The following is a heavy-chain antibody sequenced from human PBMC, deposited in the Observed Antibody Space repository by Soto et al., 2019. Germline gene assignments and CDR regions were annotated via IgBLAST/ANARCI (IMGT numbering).Heavy chain of an antibody. CDR2: SSGYNGNT. D-gene: IGHD6-13*01. CDR1: GSTFISYG. CDR3: ARDLAAEYFEY. J-gene: IGHJ4*02. Sequence: ASVKVSCNSSGSTFISYGIICVRQAPGQGLEWLGWSSGYNGNTNYAQKFQGRVTMTTDTSSGTAYMELRSLRSDDTAVYYCARDLAAEYFEYWGPGTLVTVSS. V-gene: IGHV1-18*01.